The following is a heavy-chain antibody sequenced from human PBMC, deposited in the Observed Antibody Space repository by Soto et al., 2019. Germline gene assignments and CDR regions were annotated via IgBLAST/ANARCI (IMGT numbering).Heavy chain of an antibody. CDR3: ARDSGSYARALDF. J-gene: IGHJ4*02. CDR2: ISSSSSTI. CDR1: GFTFSSYS. V-gene: IGHV3-48*02. D-gene: IGHD1-26*01. Sequence: EVQLVESGGGLVQPGGSLRLSCAASGFTFSSYSMNWVRQAPGKGLEWVSYISSSSSTIYYADSVKGRFTISRDNAKNSLYLLMNSLRDEDTAVYYGARDSGSYARALDFWVQGPLVTVSS.